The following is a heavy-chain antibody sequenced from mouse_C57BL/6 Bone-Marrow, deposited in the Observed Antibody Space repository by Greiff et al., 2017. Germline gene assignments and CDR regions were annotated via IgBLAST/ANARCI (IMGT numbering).Heavy chain of an antibody. CDR3: ARVYYDDDEGYCYAMDY. V-gene: IGHV1-64*01. D-gene: IGHD2-4*01. CDR2: IHPNSGST. J-gene: IGHJ4*01. CDR1: GYTFTSYW. Sequence: QVQLQQPGAELVKPGASVKLSCKASGYTFTSYWMHWVKQRPGQGLEWIGMIHPNSGSTNYNEKFKSKATLTVDKSSSTAYMQLSSLTSEDSAVYYCARVYYDDDEGYCYAMDYWGQGTSVTVSS.